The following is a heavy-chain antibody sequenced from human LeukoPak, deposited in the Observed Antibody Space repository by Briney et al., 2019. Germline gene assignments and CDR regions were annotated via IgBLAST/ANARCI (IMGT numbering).Heavy chain of an antibody. Sequence: ASVKVSCKAFGYTFTSYYMHWVRQAPGQGLEWMGIINPSGGSTSYAQKFQGRVTMTRDMSTSTVYMELSSLRSEDTAVYYCARAGVVAATCPGYWGQGTLVTVSS. CDR1: GYTFTSYY. D-gene: IGHD2-15*01. J-gene: IGHJ4*02. CDR3: ARAGVVAATCPGY. V-gene: IGHV1-46*01. CDR2: INPSGGST.